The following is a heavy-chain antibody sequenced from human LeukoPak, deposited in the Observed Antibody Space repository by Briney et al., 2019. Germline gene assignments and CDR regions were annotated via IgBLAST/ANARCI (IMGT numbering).Heavy chain of an antibody. CDR3: ARDSTYYYGSGSSGPHYFDY. J-gene: IGHJ4*02. CDR2: ISYDGGNT. Sequence: GGSLRLSCAASGLTFSSYAMHGVRQAPGKGLGWVAVISYDGGNTYYADSVKGRFTISGDNSKNTLYLQLNSLRAEDTAVYYCARDSTYYYGSGSSGPHYFDYWGQGTLVTVSS. CDR1: GLTFSSYA. D-gene: IGHD3-10*01. V-gene: IGHV3-30*01.